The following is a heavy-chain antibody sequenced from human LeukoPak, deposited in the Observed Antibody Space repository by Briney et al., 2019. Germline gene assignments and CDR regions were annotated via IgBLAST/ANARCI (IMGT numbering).Heavy chain of an antibody. D-gene: IGHD1-26*01. V-gene: IGHV1-2*02. CDR1: GYTFTDYY. CDR3: AGGIGSYSSSYFDY. CDR2: IGPNSGGT. J-gene: IGHJ4*02. Sequence: GASVKVSCKSSGYTFTDYYTHWVRQAPGPGQEWVGCIGPNSGGTNYAQTVQVRGRMTMDTSNCTASIELTRKRSDAKDASYCAGGIGSYSSSYFDYWGQGTLVT.